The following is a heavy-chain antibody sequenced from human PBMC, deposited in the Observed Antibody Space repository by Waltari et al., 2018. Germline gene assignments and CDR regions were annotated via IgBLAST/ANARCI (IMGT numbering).Heavy chain of an antibody. J-gene: IGHJ4*02. CDR3: ARDSLGVLTFGGVTPFDY. CDR1: GYTFTSYG. D-gene: IGHD3-16*01. Sequence: QVQLVQSGAEVKKPGASVKVSCKASGYTFTSYGISWVRQAPGKGLEWMGWISAYNGNTNYAQKLQGRVTMTTDTSTSTAYMELRSLRSDDTAVYYCARDSLGVLTFGGVTPFDYWGQGTLVTVSS. CDR2: ISAYNGNT. V-gene: IGHV1-18*01.